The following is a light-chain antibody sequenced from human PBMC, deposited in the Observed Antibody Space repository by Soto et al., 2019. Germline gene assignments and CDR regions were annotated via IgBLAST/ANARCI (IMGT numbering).Light chain of an antibody. CDR1: QSVTSSY. CDR3: QQYGSSPIT. J-gene: IGKJ5*01. V-gene: IGKV3-20*01. Sequence: ENWFTPSPGPPSFFSGGTAPLSCRASQSVTSSYLAWYQQKPGQAPRLLIYDTSSRATGIPDRFSGSGSGTDFTLTISRLEPEDFAVYYCQQYGSSPITFGQGIRLEIK. CDR2: DTS.